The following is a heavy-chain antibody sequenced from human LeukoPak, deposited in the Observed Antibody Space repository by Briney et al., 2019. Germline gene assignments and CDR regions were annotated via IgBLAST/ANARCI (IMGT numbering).Heavy chain of an antibody. CDR3: ARGITGITIFGVVINWFDP. J-gene: IGHJ5*02. V-gene: IGHV3-48*04. D-gene: IGHD3-3*01. CDR2: ISSSGSTI. CDR1: GFTFSSYN. Sequence: PGGSLRLSCAASGFTFSSYNMYWVRQAPGKGLEWVSYISSSGSTIYYADSVKGRFTISRDNAKNSLYLQMNSLRAEDTAVYYCARGITGITIFGVVINWFDPWGQGTLVTVSS.